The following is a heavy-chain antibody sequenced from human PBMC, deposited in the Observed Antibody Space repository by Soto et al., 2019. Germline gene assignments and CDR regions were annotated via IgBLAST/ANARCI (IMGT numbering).Heavy chain of an antibody. V-gene: IGHV3-30*18. CDR2: TSYDGSNK. CDR3: AKDIGSGWFGMDV. CDR1: GFTFSSYG. J-gene: IGHJ6*02. D-gene: IGHD6-19*01. Sequence: PGGSLRLSCAASGFTFSSYGMHWVRQAPGKGLEWVAVTSYDGSNKYYADSVKGRFTISRDNSKNTLYLQMNSLRAEDTAVYYCAKDIGSGWFGMDVWRQGTTVTVSS.